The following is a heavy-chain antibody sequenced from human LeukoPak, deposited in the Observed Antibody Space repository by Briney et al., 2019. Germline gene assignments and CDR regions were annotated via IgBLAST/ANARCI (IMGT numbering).Heavy chain of an antibody. J-gene: IGHJ4*02. CDR3: ATGWVPWIQLWLRFDY. CDR1: GYTLTELS. D-gene: IGHD5-18*01. CDR2: FDPEDGET. V-gene: IGHV1-24*01. Sequence: GASVKVSCKVSGYTLTELSMHWVRQAPGKGLEWMGGFDPEDGETIYAQKFQGRVTMTEYTSTDTAYMELSSLRSEDTAVYYCATGWVPWIQLWLRFDYWGQGTLVTVSS.